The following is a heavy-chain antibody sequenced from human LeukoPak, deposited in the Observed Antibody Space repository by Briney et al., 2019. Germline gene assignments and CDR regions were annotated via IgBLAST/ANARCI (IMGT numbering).Heavy chain of an antibody. CDR2: IYTSGST. J-gene: IGHJ4*02. CDR1: GGSISSGSYY. Sequence: PSETLSLTCTVSGGSISSGSYYWSWIRQPAGRGLEWIGRIYTSGSTNYNPSLKSRVTISVDTSKNQFSLKLSSVTAADTAVYYCASIQNSSGYYNFDYWGQGTLVTVSS. D-gene: IGHD3-22*01. V-gene: IGHV4-61*02. CDR3: ASIQNSSGYYNFDY.